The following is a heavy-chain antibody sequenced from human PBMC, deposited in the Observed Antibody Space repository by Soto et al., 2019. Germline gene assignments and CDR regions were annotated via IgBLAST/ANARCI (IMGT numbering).Heavy chain of an antibody. CDR1: GYTFTSYG. V-gene: IGHV1-18*01. D-gene: IGHD2-21*01. CDR3: AREAGGIVVVIAPDAFDI. Sequence: ASVKVSCKTSGYTFTSYGISCVRQAPGQGLEWMGWISAYNGNTNYAQKLQGRVTMTTDTSTSTAYMELRSLRSDDTAVYYCAREAGGIVVVIAPDAFDIWGQGTMVTVSS. CDR2: ISAYNGNT. J-gene: IGHJ3*02.